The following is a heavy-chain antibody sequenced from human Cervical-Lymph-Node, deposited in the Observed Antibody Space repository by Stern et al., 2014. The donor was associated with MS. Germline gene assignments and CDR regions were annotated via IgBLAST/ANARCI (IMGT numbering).Heavy chain of an antibody. J-gene: IGHJ4*02. CDR1: GGSLSTLD. CDR2: IMPLFGTA. CDR3: TRHQAGIAAN. D-gene: IGHD6-13*01. V-gene: IGHV1-69*01. Sequence: VQLVESGAEAKRPESSVKVSCKASGGSLSTLDISWVRQAPGQGLEWVGEIMPLFGTANYAQKFKGRVTITADESTSTVYMELSSLKSEDTAIYFCTRHQAGIAANWGQGTLVTVPS.